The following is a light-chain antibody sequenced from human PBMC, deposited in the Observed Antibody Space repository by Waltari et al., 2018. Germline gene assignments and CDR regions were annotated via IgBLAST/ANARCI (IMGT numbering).Light chain of an antibody. Sequence: QSALTRPASVSGSPGQSITISCPGPRSDIGGSRYVSWYQQHPGKAPQLMIYEVFSRPSGVSGRFSGSQSGNTASLTISGLQAEDEADYYCSSFTSDSTLVFGGGTKLTVL. J-gene: IGLJ3*02. V-gene: IGLV2-14*01. CDR3: SSFTSDSTLV. CDR1: RSDIGGSRY. CDR2: EVF.